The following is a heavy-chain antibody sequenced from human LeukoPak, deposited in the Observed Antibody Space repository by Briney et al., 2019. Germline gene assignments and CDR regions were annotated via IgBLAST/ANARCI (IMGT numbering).Heavy chain of an antibody. CDR1: GDSITSGIFY. J-gene: IGHJ6*03. D-gene: IGHD6-6*01. V-gene: IGHV4-39*07. Sequence: SSETLSLTCTVSGDSITSGIFYWGWIRQPPGKGLEWLGSIHYSGSTYYNPSLKSRVTMSVDTSKNQFSLKLGSVTAADTAVYYCARDRRSIAASTDYMDVWGKGTTVTVSS. CDR2: IHYSGST. CDR3: ARDRRSIAASTDYMDV.